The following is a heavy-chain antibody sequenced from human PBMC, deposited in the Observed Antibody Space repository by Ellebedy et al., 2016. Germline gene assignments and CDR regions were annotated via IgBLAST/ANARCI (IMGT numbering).Heavy chain of an antibody. Sequence: GSLRLXXDVSGGPFSASYWSWIRQSPGRGLEWIGESNHYGSTNYNPSLKSRVAISVDTSKNQFSLRLSSVTAADTAVYFCAREAPTRDRGMDVWGQGTTVTVSS. V-gene: IGHV4-34*01. CDR1: GGPFSASY. CDR2: SNHYGST. J-gene: IGHJ6*02. CDR3: AREAPTRDRGMDV.